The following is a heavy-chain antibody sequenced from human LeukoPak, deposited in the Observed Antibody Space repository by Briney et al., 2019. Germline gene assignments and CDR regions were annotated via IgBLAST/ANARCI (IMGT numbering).Heavy chain of an antibody. Sequence: GGSLRLSCEASGFTFSAYAMTWVRQAPGKGLEWVSSISSSSSDIYYADSVKGRFTISRDNAKNSLYLQMNSLRAEDTAVYYCASMAIEDYWGQGTLVTVSS. V-gene: IGHV3-21*01. CDR2: ISSSSSDI. J-gene: IGHJ4*02. D-gene: IGHD3-10*01. CDR3: ASMAIEDY. CDR1: GFTFSAYA.